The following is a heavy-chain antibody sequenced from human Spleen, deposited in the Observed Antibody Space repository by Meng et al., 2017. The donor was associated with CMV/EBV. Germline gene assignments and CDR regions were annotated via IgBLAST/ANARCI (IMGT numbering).Heavy chain of an antibody. Sequence: SETLSLTCTVSGGSVSSGSYYWSWIRQPPGKGLEWIGYIYYSGSTNYNPSLKSRVTISVDTSKNQFSLKLSSVTAADTAVYYCARGGIFGVDIPDYWGQGTLVTVSS. D-gene: IGHD3-3*01. CDR1: GGSVSSGSYY. V-gene: IGHV4-61*01. CDR3: ARGGIFGVDIPDY. J-gene: IGHJ4*02. CDR2: IYYSGST.